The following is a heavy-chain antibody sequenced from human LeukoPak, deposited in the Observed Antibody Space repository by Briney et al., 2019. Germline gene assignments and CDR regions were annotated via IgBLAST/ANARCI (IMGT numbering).Heavy chain of an antibody. D-gene: IGHD4-17*01. CDR3: TTDGYGDPGVYFDY. J-gene: IGHJ4*02. V-gene: IGHV3-15*01. CDR2: IKSKTDGGTT. CDR1: GFTFSNAW. Sequence: PGGSLRLSCAASGFTFSNAWMSWVRQAPGKGLEWVGRIKSKTDGGTTDYAAPVKGRFTISRDDSKNTLYLQMNSLKTEDTAVYYCRTTDGYGDPGVYFDYWGQGTLVTVSS.